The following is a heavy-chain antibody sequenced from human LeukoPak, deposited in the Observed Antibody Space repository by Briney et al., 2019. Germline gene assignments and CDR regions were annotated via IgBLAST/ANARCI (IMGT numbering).Heavy chain of an antibody. V-gene: IGHV4-61*01. CDR3: ARSSGYP. J-gene: IGHJ5*02. Sequence: SETLSLTCTVSGGSVSSGSYYWSWIRQPPGKGLEWIGYIYYSGSTNYNPSLKSRVTISVDTSKNQFSLKLSSVTAADTAVYYCARSSGYPWGQGTLVTVSS. CDR1: GGSVSSGSYY. D-gene: IGHD3-22*01. CDR2: IYYSGST.